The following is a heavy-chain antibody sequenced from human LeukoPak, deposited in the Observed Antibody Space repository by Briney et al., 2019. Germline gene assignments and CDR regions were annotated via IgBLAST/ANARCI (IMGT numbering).Heavy chain of an antibody. Sequence: PSETLSLTCAVYGGSFSGYYWSWIRQPPGKGLEWIGDINHSGSTNYNPSLKSRVTISVDTSKNQFSLKLSSVTAADTAVYYCARGGGDYYDSSGYYYVNFDYWGQGTLVTVSS. D-gene: IGHD3-22*01. V-gene: IGHV4-34*01. CDR2: INHSGST. CDR3: ARGGGDYYDSSGYYYVNFDY. CDR1: GGSFSGYY. J-gene: IGHJ4*02.